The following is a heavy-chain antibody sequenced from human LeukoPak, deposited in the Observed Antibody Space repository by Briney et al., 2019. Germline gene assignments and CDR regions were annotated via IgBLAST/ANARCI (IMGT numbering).Heavy chain of an antibody. CDR2: IRQDGSDK. V-gene: IGHV3-7*04. Sequence: GGSLRLSCVASRFTFSSYWMSWVRQAPGKGPEWVANIRQDGSDKYYLDSVKGRFTISRDNAKNSLYLQMNSLRAEDTAVYYCASDPRGGYDYWGQGTLVTVSS. CDR3: ASDPRGGYDY. D-gene: IGHD5-12*01. J-gene: IGHJ1*01. CDR1: RFTFSSYW.